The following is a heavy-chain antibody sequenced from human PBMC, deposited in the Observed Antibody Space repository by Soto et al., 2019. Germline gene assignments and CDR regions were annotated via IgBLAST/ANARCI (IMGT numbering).Heavy chain of an antibody. CDR1: GGSFSGYY. J-gene: IGHJ4*02. CDR3: ARGPRYDYVWGSYRPHPFDY. Sequence: KTSETLSLTCAVYGGSFSGYYWSWIRQPPGKGLEWIGEINHSGSTNYNPSLKSRVTISVDTSKNQFSLKLSSVTAADTAVYYCARGPRYDYVWGSYRPHPFDYWGQGTLVTVSS. CDR2: INHSGST. V-gene: IGHV4-34*01. D-gene: IGHD3-16*02.